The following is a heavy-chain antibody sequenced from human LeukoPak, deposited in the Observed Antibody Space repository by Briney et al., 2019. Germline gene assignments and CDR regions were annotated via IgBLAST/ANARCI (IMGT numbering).Heavy chain of an antibody. J-gene: IGHJ3*02. CDR3: ARPRYYDSSGYYFDI. CDR2: ISSSNNFR. CDR1: GFTFSDYA. V-gene: IGHV3-11*03. Sequence: GGSLRLSCAVSGFTFSDYAMSWVRQAPGKGLEWVSYISSSNNFRNYADSVKGRFTISRDNAKNSLYLQMNSLRAEDTAVYYCARPRYYDSSGYYFDIWGQGTMVTVSS. D-gene: IGHD3-22*01.